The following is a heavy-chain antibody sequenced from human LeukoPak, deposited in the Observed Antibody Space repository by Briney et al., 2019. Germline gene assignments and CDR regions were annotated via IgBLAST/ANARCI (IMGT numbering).Heavy chain of an antibody. D-gene: IGHD2-2*01. Sequence: GGSLRLSCEASGFIFSGYSMHWVRQAPGKGLEYVSVISPEGTTTYYTNSVKGRFTISRDNSKNTLYLQMGSLRDEDTAMYYCAREQPARSTDYWGQGTLVTVSS. CDR2: ISPEGTTT. V-gene: IGHV3-64*01. CDR1: GFIFSGYS. CDR3: AREQPARSTDY. J-gene: IGHJ4*02.